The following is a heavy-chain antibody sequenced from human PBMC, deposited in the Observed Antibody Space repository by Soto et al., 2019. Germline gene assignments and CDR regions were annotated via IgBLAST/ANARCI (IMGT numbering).Heavy chain of an antibody. D-gene: IGHD6-13*01. Sequence: SETLSLTCAVYGGSFSGYYWSWIRQPPRKGLEWIGEINHSGSTNYNPSLKSRVTISVDTSKNQFSLKLTSMTAADTAVYYCARVGYSSSWYRRGAFDIWGQGTMVTVSS. J-gene: IGHJ3*02. V-gene: IGHV4-34*01. CDR1: GGSFSGYY. CDR3: ARVGYSSSWYRRGAFDI. CDR2: INHSGST.